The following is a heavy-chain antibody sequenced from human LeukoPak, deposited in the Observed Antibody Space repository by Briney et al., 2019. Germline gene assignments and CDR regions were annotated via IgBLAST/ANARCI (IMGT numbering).Heavy chain of an antibody. D-gene: IGHD3-10*01. CDR1: AASISSSSHH. J-gene: IGHJ4*02. Sequence: SETLSLTCTISAASISSSSHHWGWIRQSPGKGLEWIGSIYYGQTIYYNPSLNSRVTISVVTSTDQFTLQLNSVTAADTAVYYCARAGGGPYGSGSYYMRGGELRFDYWGQGTLVTVSS. CDR2: IYYGQTI. CDR3: ARAGGGPYGSGSYYMRGGELRFDY. V-gene: IGHV4-39*06.